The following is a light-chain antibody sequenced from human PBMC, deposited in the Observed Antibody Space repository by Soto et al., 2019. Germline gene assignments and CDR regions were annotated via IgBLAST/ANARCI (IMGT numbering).Light chain of an antibody. V-gene: IGKV3-20*01. J-gene: IGKJ3*01. CDR2: ATS. CDR3: QQYQT. Sequence: EMELTQSPGTLSLSPGERATLSCRASQSVGSSYLAWYQQKPGQAPRLLIYATSSRATGIPDRFSGSGSGTDFTLTISRLEPEDFAVYYCQQYQTFGPGTKVDIK. CDR1: QSVGSSY.